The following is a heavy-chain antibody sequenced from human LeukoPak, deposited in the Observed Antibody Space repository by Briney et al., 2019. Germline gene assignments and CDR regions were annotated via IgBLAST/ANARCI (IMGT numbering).Heavy chain of an antibody. CDR2: ISGSGGST. J-gene: IGHJ4*02. Sequence: PGGSLRLSCAASGFTFSSYAMSWVRQAPGKGLEWVSAISGSGGSTYYADSVKGRFTISRDNSKNTLYLQMNSLRAEDTAVYYCARKSPQDGFWSGYLFDYWGQGTLVTVSS. V-gene: IGHV3-23*01. D-gene: IGHD3-3*01. CDR1: GFTFSSYA. CDR3: ARKSPQDGFWSGYLFDY.